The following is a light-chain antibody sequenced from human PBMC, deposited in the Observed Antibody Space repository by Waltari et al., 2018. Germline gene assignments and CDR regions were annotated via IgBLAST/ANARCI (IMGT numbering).Light chain of an antibody. Sequence: DIVMTQSPDSLTVSLGERATINCKSNQSVLYNSNNKNYVAWYQQKPGQPPKLLIYWASTRQSGVPDRCSGSGSGTDFTLTISSLQAEDVAVYHCQQYYTNPRTFGQGTKVEIK. CDR2: WAS. CDR1: QSVLYNSNNKNY. V-gene: IGKV4-1*01. J-gene: IGKJ1*01. CDR3: QQYYTNPRT.